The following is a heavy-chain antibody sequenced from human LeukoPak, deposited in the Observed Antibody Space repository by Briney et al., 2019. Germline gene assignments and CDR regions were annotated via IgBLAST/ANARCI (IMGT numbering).Heavy chain of an antibody. CDR2: MNPNSDNT. J-gene: IGHJ4*02. D-gene: IGHD3-22*01. V-gene: IGHV1-8*01. CDR3: ARGDCYYDSSGYPDY. CDR1: GYTFTSFD. Sequence: GASVKVSCKASGYTFTSFDINWVRQATGQGLQWMGWMNPNSDNTAYAQKFQGRVSMTWNTSISTAYMELSSLRSEDTAVYYCARGDCYYDSSGYPDYWGQGTLVTVSS.